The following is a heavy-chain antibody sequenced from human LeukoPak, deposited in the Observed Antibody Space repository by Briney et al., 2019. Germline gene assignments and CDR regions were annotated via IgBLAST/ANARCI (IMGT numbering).Heavy chain of an antibody. D-gene: IGHD4-23*01. Sequence: GGSLRLSCAASGFTFSSYEMNWVRQAPGKGLEWVSYISSSGSTIYYADSVKGRFTISRDNARNSLYLQMNSLGAEDTALYYCARDGDTVLTRGYYYYMDVWGKGTTVIVSS. V-gene: IGHV3-48*03. CDR1: GFTFSSYE. J-gene: IGHJ6*03. CDR3: ARDGDTVLTRGYYYYMDV. CDR2: ISSSGSTI.